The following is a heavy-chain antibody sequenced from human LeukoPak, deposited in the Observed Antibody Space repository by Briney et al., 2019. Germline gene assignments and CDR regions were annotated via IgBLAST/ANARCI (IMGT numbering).Heavy chain of an antibody. J-gene: IGHJ4*02. Sequence: GGSLRLSCAASGFTYNNFRMTWVRQAPGKGLEGVANINQDGSEKFLLDSVKGRFTISRDTAETSISLQMNSLREDDTAVYYCAGGDVTFYFDFWGQGTLVTVSS. CDR2: INQDGSEK. CDR1: GFTYNNFR. D-gene: IGHD2-21*02. V-gene: IGHV3-7*01. CDR3: AGGDVTFYFDF.